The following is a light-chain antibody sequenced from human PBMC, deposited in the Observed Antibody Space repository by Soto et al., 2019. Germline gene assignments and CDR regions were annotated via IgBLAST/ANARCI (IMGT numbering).Light chain of an antibody. J-gene: IGLJ2*01. Sequence: NFMLTQHHSVSESPWKTVIISCTRSSGSIASNYVQWYQQRPGSSPTTVIYEDNQRPSWVPDRYSGSIDSTSNSASLTISGLETEGEADYFCQSYDATNQGIGVGTKLTVL. CDR1: SGSIASNY. CDR2: EDN. V-gene: IGLV6-57*01. CDR3: QSYDATNQG.